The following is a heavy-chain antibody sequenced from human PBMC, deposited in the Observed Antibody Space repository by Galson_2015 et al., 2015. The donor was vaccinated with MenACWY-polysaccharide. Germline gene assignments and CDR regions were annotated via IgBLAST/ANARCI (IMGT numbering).Heavy chain of an antibody. D-gene: IGHD5-18*01. V-gene: IGHV3-74*01. J-gene: IGHJ4*02. Sequence: SLRLSCAASGFTFSNHWMHWVRQAPGEGRVWVSRINPDATIINYADSVKGRFAISRDNARDTLYLEMNSLRAEDTGVYFCARDRVDAVVIYDHTMFDSWGQGVVVTVSS. CDR1: GFTFSNHW. CDR3: ARDRVDAVVIYDHTMFDS. CDR2: INPDATII.